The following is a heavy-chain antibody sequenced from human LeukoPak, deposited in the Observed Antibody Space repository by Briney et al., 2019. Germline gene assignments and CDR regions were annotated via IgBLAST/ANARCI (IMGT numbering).Heavy chain of an antibody. V-gene: IGHV3-33*01. CDR3: ARWGGTRQYYFDY. D-gene: IGHD1-1*01. CDR2: TRFDGSIK. CDR1: GFTFSRYG. J-gene: IGHJ4*02. Sequence: TGGSLRLSCAASGFTFSRYGMHWVRQAPGKGLEWVAVTRFDGSIKQYADSVKGRFTISRDDSKNTLYLQMNFLKSEDTAVYYCARWGGTRQYYFDYWGQGTLVTVSS.